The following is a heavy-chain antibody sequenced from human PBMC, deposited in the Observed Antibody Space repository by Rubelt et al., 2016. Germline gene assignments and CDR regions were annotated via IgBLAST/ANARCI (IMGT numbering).Heavy chain of an antibody. CDR2: INHSGST. Sequence: GAGLLKPSETLSLTCAVYGGSFSGYYWSWIRQPPGKGLEWIGEINHSGSTNYNPSLKSRVTISVDTSKNQFSLKLSSVTAADTAVYYCARALNWYFDLWGRGTLVTVSS. J-gene: IGHJ2*01. CDR1: GGSFSGYY. V-gene: IGHV4-34*01. CDR3: ARALNWYFDL.